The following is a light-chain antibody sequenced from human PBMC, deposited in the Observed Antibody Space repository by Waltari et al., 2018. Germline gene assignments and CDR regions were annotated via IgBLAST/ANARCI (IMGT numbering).Light chain of an antibody. V-gene: IGKV3-11*01. CDR3: QQRYRWPLT. J-gene: IGKJ4*01. CDR2: DSS. Sequence: SCRASQSVSTYLAWYQQRPGQPPRLLIYDSSSMATGIPARFSGSGSETDFTLTISSLEPEDFAVYYCQQRYRWPLTFGGGSKVEI. CDR1: QSVSTY.